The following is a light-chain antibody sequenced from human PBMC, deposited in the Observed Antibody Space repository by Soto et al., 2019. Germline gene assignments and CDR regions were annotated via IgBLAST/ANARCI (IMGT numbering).Light chain of an antibody. J-gene: IGLJ2*01. CDR1: SPNFGSSYD. CDR2: GNN. CDR3: QSYDSGLYVV. V-gene: IGLV1-40*01. Sequence: QSVLTQPPSVSGAPGQRVTISCTGSSPNFGSSYDVHWYRQLPGTAPKLLIYGNNNRPSGVPDRFSGSKSGTSASLAITGLQAEDEADYYCQSYDSGLYVVFGGGTKLTVL.